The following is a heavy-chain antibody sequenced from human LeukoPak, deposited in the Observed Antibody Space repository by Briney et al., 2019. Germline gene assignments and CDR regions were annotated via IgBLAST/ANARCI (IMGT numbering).Heavy chain of an antibody. CDR1: GFTFSSYS. J-gene: IGHJ6*03. V-gene: IGHV3-21*01. CDR2: ISSSSSYI. D-gene: IGHD2-2*01. CDR3: ARGPYCSSTSCYGYYMDV. Sequence: PGGSLRLSCAASGFTFSSYSMNWVRQAPGKGLEWVSTISSSSSYIYYADPVKGRFTISRDNAKNSLYLHMNSLRAEDTAVYYCARGPYCSSTSCYGYYMDVWGKGTTVTVSS.